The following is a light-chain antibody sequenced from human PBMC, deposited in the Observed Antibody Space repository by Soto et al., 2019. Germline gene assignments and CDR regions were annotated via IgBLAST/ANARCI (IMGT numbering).Light chain of an antibody. CDR3: ISYAGSDNYV. CDR1: SSDVGGYNY. V-gene: IGLV2-8*01. CDR2: DVT. J-gene: IGLJ1*01. Sequence: QSAQAQPPSTSGSPGQSVTISCTGTSSDVGGYNYVSWYQQHPGKAPKLMIYDVTKRPSGVPDRFSGSKSANTASLTVSGLQAEDEADYYCISYAGSDNYVFGTGTKLTVL.